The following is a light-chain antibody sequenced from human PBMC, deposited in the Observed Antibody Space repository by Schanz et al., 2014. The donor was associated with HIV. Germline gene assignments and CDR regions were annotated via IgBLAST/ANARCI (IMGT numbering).Light chain of an antibody. J-gene: IGLJ1*01. CDR3: QSSDTSLSAV. V-gene: IGLV2-23*02. CDR2: EVS. Sequence: QSALTQPASVSGSPGQSITISCTGTSSDVGSYNLVSWYQQHPGKAPKLMIYEVSKRPSGVSNRFSGSKSGNTASLTISGLHDEEEDDYYCQSSDTSLSAVFGTGTKLTVL. CDR1: SSDVGSYNL.